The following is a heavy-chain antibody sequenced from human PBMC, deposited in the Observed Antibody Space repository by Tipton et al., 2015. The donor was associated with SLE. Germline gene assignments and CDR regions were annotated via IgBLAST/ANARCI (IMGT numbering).Heavy chain of an antibody. CDR3: AGSRYDFWSGYYPEAFDI. CDR1: GFTFSDYY. Sequence: SLRLSCAASGFTFSDYYMSWIRQAPGKGLGWVSYISSSSSYTNYADSVKGRFTISRDNAKNSLYLQMNSLRAEDTAVYYCAGSRYDFWSGYYPEAFDIWGQGTMVTVSS. V-gene: IGHV3-11*03. J-gene: IGHJ3*02. CDR2: ISSSSSYT. D-gene: IGHD3-3*01.